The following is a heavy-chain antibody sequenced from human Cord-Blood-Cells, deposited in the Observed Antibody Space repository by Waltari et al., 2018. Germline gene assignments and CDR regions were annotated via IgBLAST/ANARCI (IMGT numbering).Heavy chain of an antibody. V-gene: IGHV3-23*01. D-gene: IGHD2-8*01. CDR1: GFTFSSYA. CDR2: ISGSGGST. CDR3: AKGLPNAYGAFDI. Sequence: EVQLLESGGGLVQSGGSLRLSCAASGFTFSSYAMSWVRQAPGKGLGWVSAISGSGGSTYYAYSVKGRFTISRDNTKNTLYLQMNSLRAEDTAVYYCAKGLPNAYGAFDIWGQGTMVTVSS. J-gene: IGHJ3*02.